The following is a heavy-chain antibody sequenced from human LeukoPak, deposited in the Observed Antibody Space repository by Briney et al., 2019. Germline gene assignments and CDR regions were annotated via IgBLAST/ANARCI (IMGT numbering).Heavy chain of an antibody. CDR3: ARRIAAAGTLGNYFDY. CDR1: GGSFSGYY. J-gene: IGHJ4*02. D-gene: IGHD6-13*01. Sequence: SETLSLTCAVYGGSFSGYYWSWIRQPPGKGLEWIGEINHSGSTNYNSSLKSRVTISVDTSKNQFSLKLSSVTAADTAVYYCARRIAAAGTLGNYFDYWGQGTLVTVSS. CDR2: INHSGST. V-gene: IGHV4-34*01.